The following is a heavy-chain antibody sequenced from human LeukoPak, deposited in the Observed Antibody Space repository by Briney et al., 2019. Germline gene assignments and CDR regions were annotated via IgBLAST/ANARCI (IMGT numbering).Heavy chain of an antibody. CDR2: INHSGST. CDR3: AGPSGSHPAPFAP. Sequence: SETLSLTCAVYGGSFSGYYWSWIRQPPGKGLEWIGEINHSGSTNYNPSLKSRVTISVDTSKNQFSLKLSSVTAADTAVYYCAGPSGSHPAPFAPWGQGTLVTVSS. J-gene: IGHJ5*02. V-gene: IGHV4-34*01. D-gene: IGHD3-10*01. CDR1: GGSFSGYY.